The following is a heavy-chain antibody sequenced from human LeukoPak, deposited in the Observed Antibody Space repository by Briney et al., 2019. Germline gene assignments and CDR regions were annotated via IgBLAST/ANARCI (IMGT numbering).Heavy chain of an antibody. V-gene: IGHV3-7*01. CDR3: ARDRGVALQLWTDLDY. D-gene: IGHD5-18*01. CDR1: GFRFSSQW. J-gene: IGHJ4*02. CDR2: VNQGGTGK. Sequence: PGGSLRLSCAASGFRFSSQWMSWVRQAPGKGLEWVAIVNQGGTGKYYVDSVKGRFTISRDNAENSLYLQMNSLRAEDTALYYCARDRGVALQLWTDLDYWGQGTLVTVSS.